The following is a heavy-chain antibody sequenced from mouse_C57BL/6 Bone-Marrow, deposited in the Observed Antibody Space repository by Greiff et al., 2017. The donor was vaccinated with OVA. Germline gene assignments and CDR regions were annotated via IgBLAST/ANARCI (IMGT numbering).Heavy chain of an antibody. CDR3: ARVLLYYFDY. V-gene: IGHV1-72*01. J-gene: IGHJ2*01. CDR1: GYTFTSYW. CDR2: IDPNSGGT. D-gene: IGHD2-10*01. Sequence: QVQLQQPGAELVKPGASVKLSCKASGYTFTSYWMHWVKQRPGRGLEWIGSIDPNSGGTKYNEKFKSKATLTVDKPASTAYMQLSSLTSEDSAVYYCARVLLYYFDYWGQGTTLTVSS.